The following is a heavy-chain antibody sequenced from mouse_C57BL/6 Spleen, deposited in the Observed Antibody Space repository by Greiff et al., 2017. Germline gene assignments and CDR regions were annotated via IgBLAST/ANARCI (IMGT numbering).Heavy chain of an antibody. D-gene: IGHD2-4*01. V-gene: IGHV2-6-1*01. Sequence: VQLQESGPGLVAPSQSLSITCTVSGFSLTSYGVHWVRQPPGKGLEWLVVIWSDGSTTYNSALKSRLSISKDNSKSQVFLKMNSLQTDDTAMYYCARHGVYDYDGYYYAMDYWGQGTSVTVSS. CDR3: ARHGVYDYDGYYYAMDY. CDR2: IWSDGST. J-gene: IGHJ4*01. CDR1: GFSLTSYG.